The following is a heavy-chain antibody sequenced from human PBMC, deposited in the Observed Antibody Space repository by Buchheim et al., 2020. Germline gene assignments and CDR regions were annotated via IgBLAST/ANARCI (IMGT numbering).Heavy chain of an antibody. CDR3: ARDGVVVVAAYYYYYGMDV. CDR2: INPSGGST. D-gene: IGHD2-15*01. Sequence: QAQLVQSGAEVKKPGASVKVSCKASGYTFTSYYMHWVRQAPGQGLEWMGIINPSGGSTSYAQTFQGRVTMTRDTPTSTVYMELSSLRSEDTAVYYCARDGVVVVAAYYYYYGMDVWGQGTT. V-gene: IGHV1-46*01. CDR1: GYTFTSYY. J-gene: IGHJ6*02.